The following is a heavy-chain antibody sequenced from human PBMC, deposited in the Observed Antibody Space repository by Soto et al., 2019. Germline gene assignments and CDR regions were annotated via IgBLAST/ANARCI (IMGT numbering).Heavy chain of an antibody. CDR3: AKDTRSYYDFWSGYLFDY. CDR1: GFTFSSYG. Sequence: QVQLVESGGGVVQPGRSLRLSCAASGFTFSSYGMHWVRQAPGKGLEWVAVISYDGSNKYYADSVKGRFTISRDNSKNTXXLQMNSLRAEDTAVYYCAKDTRSYYDFWSGYLFDYWGQGTLVTVSS. V-gene: IGHV3-30*18. CDR2: ISYDGSNK. D-gene: IGHD3-3*01. J-gene: IGHJ4*02.